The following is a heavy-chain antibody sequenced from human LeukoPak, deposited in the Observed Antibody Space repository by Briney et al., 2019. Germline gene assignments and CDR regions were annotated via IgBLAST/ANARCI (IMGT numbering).Heavy chain of an antibody. D-gene: IGHD4-17*01. CDR1: GFFFSNYA. J-gene: IGHJ2*01. CDR2: ISGSGGST. CDR3: ARGRDYAAGGYFDL. V-gene: IGHV3-23*01. Sequence: GGSLRLSCAASGFFFSNYAMTWVRQAPGKGLEWVSGISGSGGSTYYADSVKGRFTISRDNSKNTLYLQMNSLRAEDTAVYYCARGRDYAAGGYFDLWGRGTLVTVSS.